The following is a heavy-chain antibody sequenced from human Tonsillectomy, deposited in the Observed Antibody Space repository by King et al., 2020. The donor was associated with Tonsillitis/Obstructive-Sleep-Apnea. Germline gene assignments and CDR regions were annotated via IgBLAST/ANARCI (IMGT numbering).Heavy chain of an antibody. CDR2: SRPYDGDT. Sequence: VQLVESGAEVKKPGASVKVSCKASGYTFTNYDITWVRQAPGQGLEWMGWSRPYDGDTNYAQKLQGRVTMTSDTSTTTAYMELRSLRSDDTAVYYCAGDYYDSSGYYHGYFQHWGQGTLVTVSS. CDR1: GYTFTNYD. J-gene: IGHJ1*01. D-gene: IGHD3-22*01. CDR3: AGDYYDSSGYYHGYFQH. V-gene: IGHV1-18*01.